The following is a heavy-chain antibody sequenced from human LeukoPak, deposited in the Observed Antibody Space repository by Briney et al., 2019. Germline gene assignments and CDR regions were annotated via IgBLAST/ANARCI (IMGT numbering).Heavy chain of an antibody. Sequence: GGSLRLSCAASGFTFSDYYMSWIRQAPGKGLEWVSYISSSGSTIYYADSVKGRFTISRDNAKNSLYLQMNSLRAEDTAVYYCARDHGYSRPKWFDPWGQGTLVTVSS. CDR3: ARDHGYSRPKWFDP. D-gene: IGHD6-13*01. CDR2: ISSSGSTI. J-gene: IGHJ5*02. V-gene: IGHV3-11*01. CDR1: GFTFSDYY.